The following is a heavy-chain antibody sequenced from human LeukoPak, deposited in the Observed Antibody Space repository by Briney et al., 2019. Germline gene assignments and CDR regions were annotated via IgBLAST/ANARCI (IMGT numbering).Heavy chain of an antibody. CDR3: AREGGSGWYSGWFDP. Sequence: GGSLRLSCAPSAFIFSYYWMSWVRQAPGKGLEWVANINQDGSEKRYVDSAKGRFTISRDNAENLLYLQMNNLIAEDTAVYYCAREGGSGWYSGWFDPWGQGTLVTVSP. CDR1: AFIFSYYW. V-gene: IGHV3-7*03. CDR2: INQDGSEK. D-gene: IGHD6-19*01. J-gene: IGHJ5*02.